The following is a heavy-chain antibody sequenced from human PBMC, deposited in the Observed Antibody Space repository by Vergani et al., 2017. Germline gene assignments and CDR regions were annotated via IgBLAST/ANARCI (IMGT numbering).Heavy chain of an antibody. Sequence: EVQLVESGGGLVKPGGSLRLSCAASGFTVSSYSMNWVRQAPGKGLEWVSSISSSSSYIYYADSVKGRFTISRDNAKNSLYLQMSSLRAEDTAVYYCVKDLGIAAAGTTDYWGQGTLVTVSS. J-gene: IGHJ4*02. V-gene: IGHV3-21*01. CDR1: GFTVSSYS. D-gene: IGHD6-13*01. CDR3: VKDLGIAAAGTTDY. CDR2: ISSSSSYI.